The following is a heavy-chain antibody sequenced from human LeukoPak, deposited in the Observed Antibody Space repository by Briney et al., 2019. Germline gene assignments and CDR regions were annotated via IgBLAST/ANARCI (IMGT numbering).Heavy chain of an antibody. CDR3: ARGGYRSYYYVDV. D-gene: IGHD3-16*02. Sequence: PSETLSLTCSVSGGSISTCFWTWIRQAPGKGLEWIGYMYYTGSSNYNPSLESRVAISIDTSKNQFSLKLTSVTPADTAVYYCARGGYRSYYYVDVWGKGTTVIVSS. J-gene: IGHJ6*03. CDR2: MYYTGSS. CDR1: GGSISTCF. V-gene: IGHV4-59*01.